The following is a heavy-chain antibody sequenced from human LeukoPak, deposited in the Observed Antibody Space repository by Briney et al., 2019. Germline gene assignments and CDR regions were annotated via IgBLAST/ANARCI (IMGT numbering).Heavy chain of an antibody. CDR1: EYNLSELS. D-gene: IGHD1-26*01. CDR3: ATEKDLLLDS. Sequence: ASVKVSCKVSEYNLSELSTHWVRQAPGQGLEWMGGFDPGDDETIYAQKFQGRVTMTEDTSTDTAYLELSSLRSEDTAVYFCATEKDLLLDSWGQGTPVTVSS. J-gene: IGHJ5*01. CDR2: FDPGDDET. V-gene: IGHV1-24*01.